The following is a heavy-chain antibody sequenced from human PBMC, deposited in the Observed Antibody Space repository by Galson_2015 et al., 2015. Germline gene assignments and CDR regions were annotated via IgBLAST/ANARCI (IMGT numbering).Heavy chain of an antibody. CDR3: ARYGIAAAGSSGDY. CDR2: IYPGDSDT. J-gene: IGHJ4*02. Sequence: QSGAEVKKPGESLKISCKGSGCTFSSYWIGWVRQMPGKGLEWMGVIYPGDSDTRYSPSFQGQVTMSADRSINTAYLQWISLKASGTAMYYCARYGIAAAGSSGDYWCQGTLVTVSS. V-gene: IGHV5-51*01. D-gene: IGHD6-13*01. CDR1: GCTFSSYW.